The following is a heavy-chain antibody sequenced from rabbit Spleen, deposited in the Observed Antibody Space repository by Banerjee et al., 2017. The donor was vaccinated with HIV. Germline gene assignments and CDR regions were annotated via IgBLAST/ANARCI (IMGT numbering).Heavy chain of an antibody. V-gene: IGHV1S45*01. J-gene: IGHJ4*01. CDR1: GFSFNDRDV. CDR3: ARDLVAVIGWNFNL. CDR2: INASTGKP. Sequence: QEQLVESGGGLVQPEGSLTLTCKASGFSFNDRDVMCWVRQAPGKGLEWIACINASTGKPVYATWASGRFTISRTSSTTVTLQMTSLTVADTATYFCARDLVAVIGWNFNLWGQGTLVTVS. D-gene: IGHD1-1*01.